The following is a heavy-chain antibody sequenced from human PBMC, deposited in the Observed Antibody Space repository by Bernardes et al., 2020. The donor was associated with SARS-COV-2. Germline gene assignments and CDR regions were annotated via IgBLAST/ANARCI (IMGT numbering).Heavy chain of an antibody. V-gene: IGHV1-2*02. CDR2: INPNSGCT. CDR1: GYTFTGYY. J-gene: IGHJ4*02. Sequence: ASVKVSCKASGYTFTGYYIHWVRQAPGQGLQWMGWINPNSGCTNYAQKFQGRVTMTMDTSITTAYMELSSMRTDDTAVYYCARAVDGLVPFLDYWAEGTMVTVSS. CDR3: ARAVDGLVPFLDY. D-gene: IGHD6-19*01.